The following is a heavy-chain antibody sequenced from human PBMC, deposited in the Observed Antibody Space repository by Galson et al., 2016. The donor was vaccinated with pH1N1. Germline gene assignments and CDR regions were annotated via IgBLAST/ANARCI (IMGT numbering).Heavy chain of an antibody. D-gene: IGHD4-23*01. V-gene: IGHV3-23*01. Sequence: SLRLSCAVSGFTFSSYAMTWVRHTPGKGLEWVSSISGSGDSTYYADSVKGRFTISRDNSKNTLHLQMNSLRAEDTAIYYCAKDRGTVVTPYDNWGQGTLVTVSS. CDR2: ISGSGDST. CDR3: AKDRGTVVTPYDN. CDR1: GFTFSSYA. J-gene: IGHJ4*02.